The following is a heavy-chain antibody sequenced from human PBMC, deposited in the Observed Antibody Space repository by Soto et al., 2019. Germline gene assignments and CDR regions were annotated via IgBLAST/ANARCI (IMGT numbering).Heavy chain of an antibody. CDR2: IYWDDDK. D-gene: IGHD2-2*01. V-gene: IGHV2-5*02. CDR3: AHCRYCSSTSCYLARAKDYYFDY. Sequence: SGPTLVNPTQTLTLTCTFSGFSLSTSGVGVGWICQPPGKALEWLALIYWDDDKRYSPSLKSRLTITKDTSKNQLVLTMTNMDPVDTATYYCAHCRYCSSTSCYLARAKDYYFDYWGQGTLVTVSS. CDR1: GFSLSTSGVG. J-gene: IGHJ4*02.